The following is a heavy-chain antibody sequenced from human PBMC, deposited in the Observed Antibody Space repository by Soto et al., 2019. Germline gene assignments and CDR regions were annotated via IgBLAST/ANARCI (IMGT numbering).Heavy chain of an antibody. Sequence: QVQLVQSGAEVKKPGSSVRVSCMASGGTFSSYAISWVRQAPGQGLEWVGGIIPIFGTANYAQKFQGRVTIAADESTSRAYMELSSLRPEDTAVYYRARDLPPGGDWFDPWGQGTLVTVSS. J-gene: IGHJ5*02. D-gene: IGHD3-16*01. CDR1: GGTFSSYA. CDR3: ARDLPPGGDWFDP. CDR2: IIPIFGTA. V-gene: IGHV1-69*01.